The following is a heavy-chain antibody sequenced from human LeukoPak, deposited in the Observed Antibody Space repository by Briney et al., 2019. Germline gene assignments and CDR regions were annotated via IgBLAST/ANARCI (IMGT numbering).Heavy chain of an antibody. Sequence: PSETLSLTCTVSGGSVSSGSYYWSWIRQPPGKGLEWIGYIYYIGSTNYNPSLKSRVTISVDTSKNQFSLKLSSVTAADTAVYYCARTSDYYDSSGYYYGPHSYDYWGQGTLVTVSS. CDR3: ARTSDYYDSSGYYYGPHSYDY. J-gene: IGHJ4*02. CDR2: IYYIGST. D-gene: IGHD3-22*01. CDR1: GGSVSSGSYY. V-gene: IGHV4-61*01.